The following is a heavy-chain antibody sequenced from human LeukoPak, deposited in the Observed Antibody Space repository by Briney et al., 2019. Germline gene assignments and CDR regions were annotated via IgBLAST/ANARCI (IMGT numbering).Heavy chain of an antibody. D-gene: IGHD6-13*01. J-gene: IGHJ4*02. CDR3: ARVDSSSWYSEYYFDY. V-gene: IGHV3-53*01. CDR2: IYSGGST. CDR1: GFTVSSSY. Sequence: GSLRLSCAASGFTVSSSYMSWVRQAPGKGLEWVSVIYSGGSTYYADSVKGRFTISRDNSKNTLYLQMNSLRAEDTAVYYCARVDSSSWYSEYYFDYWGQGTLVTVSS.